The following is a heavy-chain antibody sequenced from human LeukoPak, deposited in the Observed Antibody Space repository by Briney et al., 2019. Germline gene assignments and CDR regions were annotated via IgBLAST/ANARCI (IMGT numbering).Heavy chain of an antibody. CDR1: GITFSNYA. J-gene: IGHJ3*02. CDR2: ISGSAHKI. CDR3: ARGGRVDAFDI. V-gene: IGHV3-23*01. Sequence: GGSLRLSCVASGITFSNYAVSWVRQAPEKGLDWVSVISGSAHKIRYADSVKGRFTISRDNAKNSLYLQMNSLRAEDTAVYYCARGGRVDAFDIWGQGTMVTVSS.